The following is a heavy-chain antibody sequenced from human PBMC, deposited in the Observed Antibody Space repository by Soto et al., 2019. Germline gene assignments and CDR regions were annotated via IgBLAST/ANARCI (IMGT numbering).Heavy chain of an antibody. D-gene: IGHD6-13*01. CDR1: GGSISSGGYY. Sequence: PSETLSLTCTVSGGSISSGGYYWSWIRQHPGKGLEWIGYIYYSGSTYYNTSLKSRVTISVDTSKNQYSMKLSSVTAADSALYYCARIGYDSSSWYGPRGYYYYYGMDVWGQGTTVTVSS. V-gene: IGHV4-31*03. CDR3: ARIGYDSSSWYGPRGYYYYYGMDV. J-gene: IGHJ6*02. CDR2: IYYSGST.